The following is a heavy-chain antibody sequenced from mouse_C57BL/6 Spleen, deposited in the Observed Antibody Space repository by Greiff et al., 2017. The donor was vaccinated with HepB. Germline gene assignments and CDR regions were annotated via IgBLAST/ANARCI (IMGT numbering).Heavy chain of an antibody. Sequence: QVQLQQPGAELVRPGSSVKLSCKASGYTFTSYWMHWVKQRPIQGLEWIGNIDPSDSETHYNQKFKDKATLTVDKSSSTAYMQLSSLTSEDSAVYYGARFYDGYYAWFAYWGQGTLVTVSA. CDR2: IDPSDSET. D-gene: IGHD2-3*01. CDR3: ARFYDGYYAWFAY. V-gene: IGHV1-52*01. J-gene: IGHJ3*01. CDR1: GYTFTSYW.